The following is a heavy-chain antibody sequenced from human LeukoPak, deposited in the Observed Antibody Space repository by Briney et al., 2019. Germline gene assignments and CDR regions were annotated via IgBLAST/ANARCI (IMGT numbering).Heavy chain of an antibody. J-gene: IGHJ6*03. D-gene: IGHD3-22*01. CDR2: IYYSGST. V-gene: IGHV4-59*01. CDR1: GGSISSYY. CDR3: ARSEVDYYDSSGLSYYYYYMDV. Sequence: SETLSLTCTVSGGSISSYYWSWIRQPPGKGLERIGYIYYSGSTNYNPSLKSRVTISVDTSKNQFSLKLSSVTAADTAVYYCARSEVDYYDSSGLSYYYYYMDVWGKGTTVTVSS.